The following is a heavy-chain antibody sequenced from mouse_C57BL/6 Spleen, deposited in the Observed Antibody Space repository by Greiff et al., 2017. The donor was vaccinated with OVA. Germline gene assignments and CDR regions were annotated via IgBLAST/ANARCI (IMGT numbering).Heavy chain of an antibody. CDR2: INPNNGGT. D-gene: IGHD2-3*01. V-gene: IGHV1-18*01. J-gene: IGHJ4*01. CDR3: ARRDGYSYYYARDY. Sequence: EVQLQQSGPELVKPGASVKIPCKASGYTFTDYNMDWVKQSHGKSLEWIGDINPNNGGTIYNQKFKGKATLTVDKSSSTAYMELRSLTSEDTAVYYCARRDGYSYYYARDYWGQGTSVTVSS. CDR1: GYTFTDYN.